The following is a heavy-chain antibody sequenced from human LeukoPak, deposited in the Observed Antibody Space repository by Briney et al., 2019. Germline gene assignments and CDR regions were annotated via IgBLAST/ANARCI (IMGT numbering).Heavy chain of an antibody. CDR1: GGTFSGYY. V-gene: IGHV4-34*01. CDR3: ARATEGYCSNTSCYGFYYSYYMDV. Sequence: PSETLCLTCAASGGTFSGYYWSWIRQPPGKGLEWIGAINNSRSNKYNPALKSRVTVSVDTSKNQLSLKLSSVTAAVTAVNYCARATEGYCSNTSCYGFYYSYYMDVWGKGTTVT. D-gene: IGHD2-2*01. J-gene: IGHJ6*03. CDR2: INNSRSN.